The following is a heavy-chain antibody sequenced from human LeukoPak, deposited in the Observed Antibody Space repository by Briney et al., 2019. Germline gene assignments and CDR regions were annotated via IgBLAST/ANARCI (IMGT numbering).Heavy chain of an antibody. CDR2: IYYSGST. J-gene: IGHJ2*01. Sequence: SETLSLTCTVSGGSISSYYWSWIRQPPGKGLEWIGYIYYSGSTNYNPSLKSRVTISVDTSKNQFSLKLSSVTAADTAVYYCARRVDLRHWYFDLWGRGTLVTVSS. CDR1: GGSISSYY. V-gene: IGHV4-59*08. D-gene: IGHD3-3*01. CDR3: ARRVDLRHWYFDL.